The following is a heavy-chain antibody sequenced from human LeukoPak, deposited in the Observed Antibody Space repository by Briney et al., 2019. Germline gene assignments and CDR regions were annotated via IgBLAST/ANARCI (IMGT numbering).Heavy chain of an antibody. CDR3: ARLRYDILTGYFFVY. CDR1: GGTFSSYA. J-gene: IGHJ4*02. D-gene: IGHD3-9*01. Sequence: GASVKVSCKASGGTFSSYAISWVRQAPGQGLEWMGWVSPYNGNTNYAQKLQGRVTMTTDTSTTTAYMELRSLTSDDTAVYYCARLRYDILTGYFFVYWGQGTLVTVSS. V-gene: IGHV1-18*01. CDR2: VSPYNGNT.